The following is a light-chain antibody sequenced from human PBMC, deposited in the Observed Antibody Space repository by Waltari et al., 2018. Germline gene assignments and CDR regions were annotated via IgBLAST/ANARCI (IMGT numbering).Light chain of an antibody. J-gene: IGLJ3*02. CDR3: QVWDFTQGV. V-gene: IGLV3-21*04. Sequence: SYVLNQPPSVSVAPGTTARISGGGTSLGTKPVHWYQQKPGQAPVLVIHYDSGRSSGIPERFSGSTSGNTATLTIKWVEAGDEAEYFCQVWDFTQGVFGGGTKLTVL. CDR1: SLGTKP. CDR2: YDS.